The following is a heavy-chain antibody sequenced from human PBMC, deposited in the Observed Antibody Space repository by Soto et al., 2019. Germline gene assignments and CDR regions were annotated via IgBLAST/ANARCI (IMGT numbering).Heavy chain of an antibody. D-gene: IGHD1-26*01. Sequence: GETLKISCKGSGYSFTSYWISWVRQMPGKGLEWMGRIDPSDSYTNYSPSFQGHVTISADKSISTAYLQWSSLKASDTAMYYCARRTRGRDYYGMDVWGQGTTVTVSS. CDR3: ARRTRGRDYYGMDV. J-gene: IGHJ6*02. CDR2: IDPSDSYT. CDR1: GYSFTSYW. V-gene: IGHV5-10-1*01.